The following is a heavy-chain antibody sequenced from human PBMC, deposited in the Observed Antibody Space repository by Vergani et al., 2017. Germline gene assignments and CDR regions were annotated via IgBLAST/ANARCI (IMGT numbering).Heavy chain of an antibody. D-gene: IGHD3-10*01. Sequence: QVQLVQSGAEVKKPGASVKVSCKASGYTFTSYGISWVRQAPGQGLEWMGWISAYNGNTNYAQKRQGRVTMTTDTSTSTAYMELRSLRSDDTAVYYCAGYQPVMVRGVIIALDYWGQGTMVTVSS. CDR2: ISAYNGNT. CDR3: AGYQPVMVRGVIIALDY. CDR1: GYTFTSYG. J-gene: IGHJ4*02. V-gene: IGHV1-18*01.